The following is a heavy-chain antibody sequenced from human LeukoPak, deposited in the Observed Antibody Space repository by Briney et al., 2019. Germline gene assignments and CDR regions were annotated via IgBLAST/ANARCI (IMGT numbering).Heavy chain of an antibody. CDR2: VNPNSGNT. Sequence: GASVKVSCKASGYTFTSYDINWVRQATGQGLEWMGWVNPNSGNTGYAQKYQGRVTMARDTSISTAYMELSSLRSEDTAVYYCARGAWGELEGDYWGQGTLVTVSS. CDR3: ARGAWGELEGDY. V-gene: IGHV1-8*01. J-gene: IGHJ4*02. CDR1: GYTFTSYD. D-gene: IGHD1-26*01.